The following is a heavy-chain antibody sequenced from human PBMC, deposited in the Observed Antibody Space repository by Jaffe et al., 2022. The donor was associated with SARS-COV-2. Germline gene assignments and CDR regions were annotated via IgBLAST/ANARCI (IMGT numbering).Heavy chain of an antibody. Sequence: EVQLVESGGGLVKPGGSLRLSCAASGFSFSFYSMNWVRQAPGKGLEWVSSISSSSDYIYYADSVKGRFTISRDNAKNSLYLQMNSLRAEDTAVYYCARDLVVRGQHGMDVWGQGTTVTVSS. CDR2: ISSSSDYI. CDR3: ARDLVVRGQHGMDV. J-gene: IGHJ6*02. CDR1: GFSFSFYS. V-gene: IGHV3-21*01. D-gene: IGHD3-10*01.